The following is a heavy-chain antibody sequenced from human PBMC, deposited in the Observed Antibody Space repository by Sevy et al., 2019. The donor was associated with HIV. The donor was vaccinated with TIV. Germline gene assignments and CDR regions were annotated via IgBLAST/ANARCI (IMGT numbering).Heavy chain of an antibody. D-gene: IGHD3-10*01. Sequence: GGSLRLSCAASGFTFSSYSMNWVRQAPGKGLEWVSSISCSSSYIYYADSVKGRFTISRDNAKNSLYLQMNSLRAEDTAVYYCAREMVRGVYGMDVWGQGTTVTVSS. CDR3: AREMVRGVYGMDV. V-gene: IGHV3-21*01. CDR2: ISCSSSYI. CDR1: GFTFSSYS. J-gene: IGHJ6*02.